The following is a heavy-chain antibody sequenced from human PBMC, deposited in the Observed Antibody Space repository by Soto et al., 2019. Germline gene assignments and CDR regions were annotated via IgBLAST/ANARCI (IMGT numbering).Heavy chain of an antibody. CDR2: IYPGDSDA. J-gene: IGHJ3*01. CDR3: ARQCGTYDADAFHF. Sequence: GESLKISCKGSVYMFTTYWIGCVRQMSGKDLEWMVIIYPGDSDARYSPSLQGQVTISVDNSISTAYLQWSSLKASDTAMYYCARQCGTYDADAFHFWVQGTMVTVSS. CDR1: VYMFTTYW. V-gene: IGHV5-51*01. D-gene: IGHD1-26*01.